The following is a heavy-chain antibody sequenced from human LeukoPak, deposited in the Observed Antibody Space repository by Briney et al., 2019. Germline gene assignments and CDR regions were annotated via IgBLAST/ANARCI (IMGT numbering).Heavy chain of an antibody. D-gene: IGHD3-22*01. J-gene: IGHJ4*02. CDR2: INHSGST. Sequence: SETLSLTCAVYGGTFSGYYWSWIRQPPGKGLEWIGEINHSGSTNYNPSLKSRVTISVDTSKNQFSLKLSSVTAADTAVYYCARAKRSSPQYYYDSSGYYGPFDYWGQGTLVTVSS. V-gene: IGHV4-34*01. CDR3: ARAKRSSPQYYYDSSGYYGPFDY. CDR1: GGTFSGYY.